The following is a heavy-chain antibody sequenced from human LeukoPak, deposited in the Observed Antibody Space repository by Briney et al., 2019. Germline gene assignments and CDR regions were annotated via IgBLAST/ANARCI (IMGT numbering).Heavy chain of an antibody. CDR3: AKWAFSHGLDV. CDR1: GFAFHAFD. D-gene: IGHD1-26*01. Sequence: GGSLRLSCAASGFAFHAFDMHWVRQAPGKGLEWVSLINSVGSKTYYADSVRGRFTISRDNNKNSLYLQMNSLRTEDTALYYCAKWAFSHGLDVWGQGTTVTISS. CDR2: INSVGSKT. V-gene: IGHV3-43*02. J-gene: IGHJ6*02.